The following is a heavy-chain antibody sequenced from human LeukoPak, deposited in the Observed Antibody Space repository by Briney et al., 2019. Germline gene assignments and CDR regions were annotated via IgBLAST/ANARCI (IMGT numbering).Heavy chain of an antibody. Sequence: GGSLRLSCAGSGFTFSTYAMRWVRQAPGKGLEWVSGIGGSGGSTYYADSVRGRFTISRDDSKNTLYLQMNSLGAEDTAVYYCAKGQYGSGWSVAMDLWGQGTTVTVSS. V-gene: IGHV3-23*01. CDR2: IGGSGGST. J-gene: IGHJ6*02. CDR3: AKGQYGSGWSVAMDL. CDR1: GFTFSTYA. D-gene: IGHD6-19*01.